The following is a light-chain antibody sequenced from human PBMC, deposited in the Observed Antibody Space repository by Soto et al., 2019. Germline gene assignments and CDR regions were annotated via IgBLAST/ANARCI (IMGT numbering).Light chain of an antibody. V-gene: IGLV2-8*01. Sequence: QSALAQPPSASGSPGQSVTISCTGSGSDIGAYKFVSWYQQHPGKAPKLMIFGVTERPSGVPDRFSGSKSGNTASLIVSGLQADDEAIYYCYSYAGRNIWVFGGGTKLTVL. CDR1: GSDIGAYKF. CDR2: GVT. J-gene: IGLJ3*02. CDR3: YSYAGRNIWV.